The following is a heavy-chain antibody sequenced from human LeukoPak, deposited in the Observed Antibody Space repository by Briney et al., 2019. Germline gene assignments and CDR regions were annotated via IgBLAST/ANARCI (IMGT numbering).Heavy chain of an antibody. Sequence: GGALRLSCAAPGFTFSSYAMNWVRQAPGKGGGWVSYISRTNTRYYADSVKGRFTISRDNAKNSLYLQVNSLRAEDTALYYCARDLDDYNLRGFDYWGQGTLVTVSS. V-gene: IGHV3-48*03. J-gene: IGHJ4*02. D-gene: IGHD5-24*01. CDR2: ISRTNTR. CDR1: GFTFSSYA. CDR3: ARDLDDYNLRGFDY.